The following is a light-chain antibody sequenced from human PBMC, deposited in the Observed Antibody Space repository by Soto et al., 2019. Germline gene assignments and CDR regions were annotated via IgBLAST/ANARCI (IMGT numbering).Light chain of an antibody. CDR3: QQRSNWLKWM. CDR2: DAS. CDR1: QSVSSY. J-gene: IGKJ1*01. Sequence: EIVLTQSPATLSLSPGERATLSCRASQSVSSYLAWYQQKPGQAPRLLIYDASNRATGIPARFSGSGSGTDFTLTISSLGPEDFAVYYCQQRSNWLKWMFGQGTKV. V-gene: IGKV3-11*01.